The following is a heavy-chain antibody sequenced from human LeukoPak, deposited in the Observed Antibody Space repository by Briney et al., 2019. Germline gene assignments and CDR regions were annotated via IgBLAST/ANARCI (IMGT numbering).Heavy chain of an antibody. Sequence: GGSLRLSCAASGFTFDDYAMHWVRQAPGKGLEWVSGISWNSGSIGYADSVKGRFTISRDNAKNSLYLQMNSLRAEDTALYYCAKGILDYYDSSGYVNWGQGTLVTVSS. CDR2: ISWNSGSI. D-gene: IGHD3-22*01. CDR1: GFTFDDYA. J-gene: IGHJ4*02. V-gene: IGHV3-9*01. CDR3: AKGILDYYDSSGYVN.